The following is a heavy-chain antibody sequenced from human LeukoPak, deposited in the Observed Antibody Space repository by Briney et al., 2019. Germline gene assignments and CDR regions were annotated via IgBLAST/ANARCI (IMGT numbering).Heavy chain of an antibody. D-gene: IGHD3-3*01. CDR3: ARSMYYDFWSGQEISFDY. CDR2: IYTSGST. CDR1: GGSISSGSYY. J-gene: IGHJ4*02. V-gene: IGHV4-61*02. Sequence: SETLSLTCTVSGGSISSGSYYWSWIRQPAGKGLEWIGRIYTSGSTNYNPSLKSRVTISVDTSKNQFSLKLSSVTAADTAVYYCARSMYYDFWSGQEISFDYWGQGTLVTVSS.